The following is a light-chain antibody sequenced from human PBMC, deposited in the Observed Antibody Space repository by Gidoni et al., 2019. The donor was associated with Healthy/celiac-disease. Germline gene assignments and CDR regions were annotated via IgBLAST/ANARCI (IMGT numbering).Light chain of an antibody. CDR2: AAS. J-gene: IGKJ4*01. CDR3: QQSYSTPLT. CDR1: QSISSY. Sequence: INMTQSPSSLSASVGDRVTITCRASQSISSYLNWYQQKPGKAPKILIYAASSLQSGVPSRFSGSGSGTDFTLTISSLQPEDFATYYCQQSYSTPLTFGGGTKLEIK. V-gene: IGKV1-39*01.